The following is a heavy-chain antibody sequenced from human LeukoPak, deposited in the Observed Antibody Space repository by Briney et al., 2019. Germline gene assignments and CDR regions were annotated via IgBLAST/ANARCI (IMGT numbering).Heavy chain of an antibody. D-gene: IGHD3-22*01. CDR3: AREVVVITDDAFDI. CDR2: IYYSGST. V-gene: IGHV4-59*01. J-gene: IGHJ3*02. CDR1: GGSISSYY. Sequence: SETLSLTCTVSGGSISSYYWSWIRQPPGKGLDWIVYIYYSGSTNYNPSLKSLVTISVDTSKNQFSLKLSSVTAADMAVYYCAREVVVITDDAFDIWGQGTMVTVSS.